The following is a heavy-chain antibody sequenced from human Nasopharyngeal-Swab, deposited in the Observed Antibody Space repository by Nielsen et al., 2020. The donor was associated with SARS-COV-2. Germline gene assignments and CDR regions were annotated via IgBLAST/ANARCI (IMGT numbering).Heavy chain of an antibody. CDR2: MNKDASDI. J-gene: IGHJ4*02. CDR3: ARRMAARGQKFWDY. CDR1: GFTFSESW. V-gene: IGHV3-7*01. Sequence: GESLKISCVASGFTFSESWMSWVRQVPGKGLEWVATMNKDASDISYVDSVKGRFTISRDNAKNSLYLQMNSLRAEDTAVYSCARRMAARGQKFWDYWGLGTLVTVSS. D-gene: IGHD6-6*01.